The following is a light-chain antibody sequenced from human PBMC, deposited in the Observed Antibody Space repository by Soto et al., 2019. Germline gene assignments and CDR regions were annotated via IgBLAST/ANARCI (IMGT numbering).Light chain of an antibody. Sequence: GDRVTITCRASQTIRNYLAWYQQKPGKAPDLLIYDASSLENEVPSRFSGSGFGTEFTLTNSSLQPDDSATYYCQQYGLQGTFGQGTKVEI. V-gene: IGKV1-5*01. CDR2: DAS. J-gene: IGKJ1*01. CDR3: QQYGLQGT. CDR1: QTIRNY.